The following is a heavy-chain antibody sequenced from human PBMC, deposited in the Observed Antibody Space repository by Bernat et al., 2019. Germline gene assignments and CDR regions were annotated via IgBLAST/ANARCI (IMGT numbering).Heavy chain of an antibody. CDR2: IYYSGST. D-gene: IGHD2-2*01. V-gene: IGHV4-39*01. Sequence: QLQLQESGPGLVKPSETLSLTCTVSGGSISSSSYYWGWIRQPPGKGLEWIGSIYYSGSTYYNPPLKSRVTISVDTSKNQFSLRLSSVTAADTAVYYCASLEYCSSTSCYAGNMHDAFDIWGQGTMVTVSS. CDR1: GGSISSSSYY. J-gene: IGHJ3*02. CDR3: ASLEYCSSTSCYAGNMHDAFDI.